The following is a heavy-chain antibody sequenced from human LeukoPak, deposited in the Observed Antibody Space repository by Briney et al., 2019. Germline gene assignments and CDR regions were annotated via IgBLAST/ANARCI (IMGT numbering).Heavy chain of an antibody. CDR3: ARDHYSYGFNAFDI. CDR2: ISSSSSYI. J-gene: IGHJ3*02. D-gene: IGHD5-18*01. V-gene: IGHV3-21*04. Sequence: PGRSLRLSCAASGFTFSSYSMNWVRQAPGKGLEWVSSISSSSSYIYYADSVKGRFTISRDNAKNSLYLQMNSLRAEDTAVYYCARDHYSYGFNAFDIWGQGTMVTVSS. CDR1: GFTFSSYS.